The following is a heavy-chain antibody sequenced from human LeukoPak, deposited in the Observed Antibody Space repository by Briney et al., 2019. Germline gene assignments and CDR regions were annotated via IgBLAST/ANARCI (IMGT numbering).Heavy chain of an antibody. Sequence: GSLRLSCAASGFTFSSYAMHWVRQAPGKGLEYVSAISSNGGSTYYANSVKGRFTISRDNSKNTLSLQMGSLRAEDMAVYYCARSASGSHLIWIWGFDPWGQGTLVTVSS. CDR3: ARSASGSHLIWIWGFDP. CDR2: ISSNGGST. V-gene: IGHV3-64*01. D-gene: IGHD3-10*01. J-gene: IGHJ5*02. CDR1: GFTFSSYA.